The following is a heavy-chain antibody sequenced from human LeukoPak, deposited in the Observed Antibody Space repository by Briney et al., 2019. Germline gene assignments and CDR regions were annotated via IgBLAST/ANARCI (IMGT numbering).Heavy chain of an antibody. CDR3: ARSYDSSGYAA. CDR2: IIPILGIA. D-gene: IGHD3-22*01. J-gene: IGHJ3*01. Sequence: SVKVSCKASGGTFSSYAISWVRQAPGQGLEWMGRIIPILGIANYAQKFQGRVTITADKSTSTAYMELSSLRSEDTAVYYCARSYDSSGYAAWGQGTMVTVSS. V-gene: IGHV1-69*04. CDR1: GGTFSSYA.